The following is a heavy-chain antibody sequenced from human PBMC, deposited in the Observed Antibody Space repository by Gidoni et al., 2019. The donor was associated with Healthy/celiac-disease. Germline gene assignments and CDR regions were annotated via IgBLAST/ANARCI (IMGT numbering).Heavy chain of an antibody. CDR2: IYYSGST. Sequence: QVQLQESGPGRVKPSQTLSLTCTVSGGSISSGDYYWSWIRQPPGKGLEWIGYIYYSGSTYYNPSLKSRVTISVDTSKNQFSLKLSSVTAADTAVYYCARGAGYDSSGYYGNWFDPWGQGTLVTVSS. V-gene: IGHV4-30-4*01. D-gene: IGHD3-22*01. CDR3: ARGAGYDSSGYYGNWFDP. CDR1: GGSISSGDYY. J-gene: IGHJ5*02.